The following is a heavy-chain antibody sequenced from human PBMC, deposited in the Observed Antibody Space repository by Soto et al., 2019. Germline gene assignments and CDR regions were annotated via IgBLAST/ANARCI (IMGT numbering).Heavy chain of an antibody. V-gene: IGHV3-7*01. CDR2: VKPDGSDK. CDR3: ATETYWSFDY. D-gene: IGHD2-8*02. J-gene: IGHJ4*02. Sequence: GGSLRLSCAASGFTFSDFWMSWVRQAPGKGLEWVANVKPDGSDKYYVDPVKGRFTISRDNAKDSLYLQLSSLRAEETAVYYCATETYWSFDYWGQGALVTVSS. CDR1: GFTFSDFW.